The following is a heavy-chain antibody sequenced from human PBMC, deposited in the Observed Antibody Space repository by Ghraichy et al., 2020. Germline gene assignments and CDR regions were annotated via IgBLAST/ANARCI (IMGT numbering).Heavy chain of an antibody. CDR1: GDTFSSYA. D-gene: IGHD6-6*01. V-gene: IGHV1-69*13. CDR3: ARDLLAARHFSHRPYYYYGMDV. Sequence: SLKVSCKASGDTFSSYAISWVRQAPGQGLEWMGGIIPIFGTANYAQKFQGRVTMTADESTSTAYMELSSLRSEDTAVYYCARDLLAARHFSHRPYYYYGMDVWGQGTTVTVSS. CDR2: IIPIFGTA. J-gene: IGHJ6*02.